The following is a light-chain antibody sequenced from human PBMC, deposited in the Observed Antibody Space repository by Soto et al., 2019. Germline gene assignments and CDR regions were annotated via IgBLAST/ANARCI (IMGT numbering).Light chain of an antibody. J-gene: IGLJ1*01. CDR1: SSDVGGYNY. CDR2: DVS. Sequence: QSALTQPRSVSGSPGQSVTISCTGTSSDVGGYNYVSWYQQHPGKAPKLMIYDVSKRPSGVPDRFSGSKSGNTASLTISGLQAEDEADYYCISYAGSYVFGTGTKVPV. V-gene: IGLV2-11*01. CDR3: ISYAGSYV.